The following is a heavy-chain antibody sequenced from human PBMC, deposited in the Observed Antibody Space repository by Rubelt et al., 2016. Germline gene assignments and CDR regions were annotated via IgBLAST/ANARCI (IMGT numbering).Heavy chain of an antibody. Sequence: QVQLQQWGAGLLKPSETLSLTCAVYGGSFSGFYWSWIRQPPGKGLEWIGEINHSGSTSYNPSLKSRVTISVDTSKNPFSLKLSSGTAADTAVYYCARDGSVAATYLDYWGQGTLVTVSS. CDR3: ARDGSVAATYLDY. V-gene: IGHV4-34*01. D-gene: IGHD5-12*01. CDR1: GGSFSGFY. CDR2: INHSGST. J-gene: IGHJ4*02.